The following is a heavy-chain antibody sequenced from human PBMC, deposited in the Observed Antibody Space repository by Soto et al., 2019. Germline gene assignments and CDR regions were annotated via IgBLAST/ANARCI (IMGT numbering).Heavy chain of an antibody. CDR2: ISGSGGST. Sequence: EVQLLESGGGLVQPGGSLRLSCAASGFTFSSYAMSWVRQAPGKGLEWVSAISGSGGSTYYADSVKGRFTISRDNSKNTLYLQMNSLGAEDTAVYYWAKEGQPLGGGYFDYWGQEPWSPSPQ. D-gene: IGHD6-13*01. V-gene: IGHV3-23*01. CDR3: AKEGQPLGGGYFDY. CDR1: GFTFSSYA. J-gene: IGHJ4*01.